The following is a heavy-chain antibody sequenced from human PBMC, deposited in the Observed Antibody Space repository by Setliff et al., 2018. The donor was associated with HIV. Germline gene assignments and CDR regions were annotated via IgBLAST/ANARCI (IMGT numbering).Heavy chain of an antibody. Sequence: TLSLTCTVSYYSIRSEYYWGWVRQPPGKGLEWTGSLYQSGSAYYNPSLKSRVTMSVDTSKDQFSLRLRSVTAADTAVYYCVRLNTFILYTDYWGQGILVTVSS. CDR3: VRLNTFILYTDY. J-gene: IGHJ4*02. D-gene: IGHD3-16*01. V-gene: IGHV4-38-2*02. CDR1: YYSIRSEYY. CDR2: LYQSGSA.